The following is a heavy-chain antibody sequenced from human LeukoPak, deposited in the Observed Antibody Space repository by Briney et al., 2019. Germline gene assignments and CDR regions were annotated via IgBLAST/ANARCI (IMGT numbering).Heavy chain of an antibody. CDR2: IYTSGST. CDR3: ASNSGSYYPYYYYYYMDV. J-gene: IGHJ6*03. Sequence: PSETLSLTCTVSGGSISSYYWSWIRQPAGKGLEWIGRIYTSGSTNYNPSLKSRVTMSVDTSKNQFSLKLSSVTAADTAVYYCASNSGSYYPYYYYYYMDVWGKGATVTVSS. CDR1: GGSISSYY. V-gene: IGHV4-4*07. D-gene: IGHD1-26*01.